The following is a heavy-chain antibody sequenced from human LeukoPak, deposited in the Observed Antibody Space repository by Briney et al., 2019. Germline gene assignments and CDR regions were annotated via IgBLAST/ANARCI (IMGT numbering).Heavy chain of an antibody. D-gene: IGHD5-18*01. J-gene: IGHJ4*02. Sequence: ASVKVSCKASGYIFTGSYIYWVRQAPGQGLEWLGWINPDSGDTNYAQKFQGWVTMTRDTSISTVYVELSRLRSDDTAVYYCARGTRGLDSGYSHVDYWGQGTLVTVSP. CDR2: INPDSGDT. CDR3: ARGTRGLDSGYSHVDY. CDR1: GYIFTGSY. V-gene: IGHV1-2*04.